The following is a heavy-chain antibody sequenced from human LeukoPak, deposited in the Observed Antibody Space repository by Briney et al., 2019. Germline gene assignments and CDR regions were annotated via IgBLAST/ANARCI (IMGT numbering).Heavy chain of an antibody. Sequence: ASVKVSCKASGYTFTSYGISWVRQAPGQGLEWMGWISAYNGNTNYAQKLQGRVTMTTDTSTSTAYMELRSLRSDDTAAYYCARVQDYYDSSGYYYREYYFDYWGQGTLVTVSS. D-gene: IGHD3-22*01. CDR2: ISAYNGNT. J-gene: IGHJ4*02. V-gene: IGHV1-18*01. CDR3: ARVQDYYDSSGYYYREYYFDY. CDR1: GYTFTSYG.